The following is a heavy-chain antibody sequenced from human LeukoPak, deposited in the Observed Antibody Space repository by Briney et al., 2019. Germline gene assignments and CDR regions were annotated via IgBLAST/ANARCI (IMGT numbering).Heavy chain of an antibody. V-gene: IGHV3-30-3*01. J-gene: IGHJ4*02. CDR3: AREVTMIVVVMVFDY. CDR2: ISYDGSNK. Sequence: GGSLRLSCAASGFTFSSYAMHWVRQAPGKGLEWVAVISYDGSNKYYADPVKGRFTISRDNSKNTLYLQMNSLRAEDTAVYYCAREVTMIVVVMVFDYWGQGTLVTVSS. CDR1: GFTFSSYA. D-gene: IGHD3-22*01.